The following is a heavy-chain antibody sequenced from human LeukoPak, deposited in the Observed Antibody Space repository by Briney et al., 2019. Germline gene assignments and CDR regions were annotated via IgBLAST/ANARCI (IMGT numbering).Heavy chain of an antibody. Sequence: QPGRSLRLSCAASGFTFSSYGMHWVRQAPGKGLEWVAVISYDGSNKYYADSVKGRFTISRDNSKNTLYLQMNSLRAEDTAVYYCATDIGYSSSVDYWGQGTLVTVSS. J-gene: IGHJ4*02. CDR1: GFTFSSYG. CDR2: ISYDGSNK. V-gene: IGHV3-30*03. CDR3: ATDIGYSSSVDY. D-gene: IGHD6-13*01.